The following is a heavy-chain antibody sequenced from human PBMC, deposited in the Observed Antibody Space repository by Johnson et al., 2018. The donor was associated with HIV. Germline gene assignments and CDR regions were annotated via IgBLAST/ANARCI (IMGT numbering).Heavy chain of an antibody. Sequence: VESGGGVVQPGRSLRLSCAASGFTFSSYAMHWVRQAPGKGLEWVAVISYDGSNKYYADSVRGRFTISRDNSKNTLYLQMNSLRAEDTAVYYCARVHNDAFDIWGQGTMVTVSS. CDR3: ARVHNDAFDI. CDR2: ISYDGSNK. J-gene: IGHJ3*02. CDR1: GFTFSSYA. V-gene: IGHV3-30*04.